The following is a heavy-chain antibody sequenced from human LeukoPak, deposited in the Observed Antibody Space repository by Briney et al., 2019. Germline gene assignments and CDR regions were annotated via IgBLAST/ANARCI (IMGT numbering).Heavy chain of an antibody. D-gene: IGHD6-19*01. J-gene: IGHJ6*02. CDR2: IYSGGTT. Sequence: GGSLRLSCAASGFTVSSNYMSWVRQAPGKGLEWVSVIYSGGTTYYADFVKGRFTISRDNSKNTLYLQMNSLRADDTAVYYCAKSAPTSSIAVAGRDDYYYYGMDVWGQGTTVTVSS. CDR3: AKSAPTSSIAVAGRDDYYYYGMDV. V-gene: IGHV3-66*01. CDR1: GFTVSSNY.